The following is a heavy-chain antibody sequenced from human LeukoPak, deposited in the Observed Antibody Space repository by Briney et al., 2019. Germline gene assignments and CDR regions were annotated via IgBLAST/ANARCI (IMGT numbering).Heavy chain of an antibody. Sequence: SETLSLTCTVSGGSISSYYWSWIRQSPGKGLEWIGYIYYSGSTNYNPSLKSRVTISVDTSKNQFSLKLSSVTAADTAVYYCARNEGSGYSAPDAFDIWGQGTMVTVP. D-gene: IGHD3-22*01. J-gene: IGHJ3*02. CDR2: IYYSGST. CDR3: ARNEGSGYSAPDAFDI. CDR1: GGSISSYY. V-gene: IGHV4-59*01.